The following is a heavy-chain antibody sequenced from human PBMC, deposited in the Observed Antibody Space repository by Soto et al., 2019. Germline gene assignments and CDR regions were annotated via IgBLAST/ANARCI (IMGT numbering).Heavy chain of an antibody. CDR2: IYYSGST. CDR1: GGSVSSGSYY. D-gene: IGHD6-19*01. Sequence: QVQLQESGPGLVKPSETLSLTCTVSGGSVSSGSYYWSWIRQPPGKGLEWIGYIYYSGSTNYNPSLKSRVTISVDTSKNQLSLKLRSVTAADTAVYYCARKQWLAFDYGGQGTLVTVSS. J-gene: IGHJ4*02. CDR3: ARKQWLAFDY. V-gene: IGHV4-61*01.